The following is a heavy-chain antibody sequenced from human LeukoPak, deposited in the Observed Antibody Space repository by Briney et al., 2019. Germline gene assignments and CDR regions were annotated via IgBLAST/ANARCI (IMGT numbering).Heavy chain of an antibody. D-gene: IGHD1-26*01. CDR2: ISYDGDTE. J-gene: IGHJ4*02. CDR3: AKTQLVGSYHPPGY. CDR1: GFTFSSYG. Sequence: GGSLRLSCAASGFTFSSYGMFWVRQAPGKGLEWVALISYDGDTEYYADSVKGRFTISRDNSKNTLYLQMNDLRPEDTAVYYCAKTQLVGSYHPPGYCGQGTLVTVSS. V-gene: IGHV3-30*18.